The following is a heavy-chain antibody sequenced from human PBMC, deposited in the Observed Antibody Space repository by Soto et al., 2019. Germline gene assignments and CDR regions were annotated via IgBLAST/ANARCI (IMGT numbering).Heavy chain of an antibody. CDR1: GGSISSISYY. Sequence: SETLSLTCTVSGGSISSISYYWGWIRQPPGKGLEWIGSIYYSGSTYYNPSLKSRVTISVDTSKNQFSLRLSSVTAADTAVYYCARSLKTYSSSSMELIADYWGQGTLVTVSS. D-gene: IGHD6-6*01. CDR3: ARSLKTYSSSSMELIADY. J-gene: IGHJ4*02. CDR2: IYYSGST. V-gene: IGHV4-39*01.